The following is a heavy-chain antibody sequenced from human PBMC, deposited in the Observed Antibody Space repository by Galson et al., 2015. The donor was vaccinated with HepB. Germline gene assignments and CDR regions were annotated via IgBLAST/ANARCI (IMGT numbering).Heavy chain of an antibody. Sequence: SLRLSCAASGFSFSRYGMHWVRRAPGKGLEWVAIIWYDGRNKNYADSVKGRFTISRDNSKNTLDLQMNSLRVEDTGIYYCARDFMVTGAAPFDLWGQGTMVTVAS. V-gene: IGHV3-33*01. CDR2: IWYDGRNK. D-gene: IGHD5-18*01. CDR3: ARDFMVTGAAPFDL. J-gene: IGHJ3*01. CDR1: GFSFSRYG.